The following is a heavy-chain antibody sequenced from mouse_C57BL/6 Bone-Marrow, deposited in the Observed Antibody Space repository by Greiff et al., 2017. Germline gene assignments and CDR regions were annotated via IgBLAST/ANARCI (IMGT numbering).Heavy chain of an antibody. V-gene: IGHV5-6*01. CDR2: ISSGGSYT. CDR1: GFTFSSYG. Sequence: EVKLMESGGDLVKPGGSLKLSCAASGFTFSSYGMSWVRQTPDKRLEWVATISSGGSYTYYPDSVKGRFTISRDNAKNTLYLQMSSLKSEDTAMYYCACTVVARGGFAYWGQGTLVTVSA. J-gene: IGHJ3*01. D-gene: IGHD1-1*01. CDR3: ACTVVARGGFAY.